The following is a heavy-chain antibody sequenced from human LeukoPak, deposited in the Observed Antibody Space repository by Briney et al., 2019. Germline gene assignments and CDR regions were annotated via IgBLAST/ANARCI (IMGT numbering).Heavy chain of an antibody. J-gene: IGHJ6*02. V-gene: IGHV3-30-3*01. CDR3: ARARTEDGMDV. CDR2: VSYDGANK. CDR1: GFTFRTYA. Sequence: GVSLRLSCAASGFTFRTYAMHRVHQAPGKGLEWVAVVSYDGANKYHADSVKDRFTISRDSPKNTLYLQMNSLRVEDTAVYYCARARTEDGMDVWGQGTTVTVSS.